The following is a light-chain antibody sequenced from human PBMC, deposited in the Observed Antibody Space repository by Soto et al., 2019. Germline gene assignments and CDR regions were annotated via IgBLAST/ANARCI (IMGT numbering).Light chain of an antibody. CDR1: QSLSSNY. CDR3: QQYDSLPIT. J-gene: IGKJ5*01. V-gene: IGKV1-33*01. CDR2: DAS. Sequence: TQSPAPLSLSPGERATLSCRSSQSLSSNYLSWYQQKPGKAPKLLIYDASDSEKGVPGRFSGSGSGTDFTLTIIRLQPEDFATYYCQQYDSLPITFGQGTRLEI.